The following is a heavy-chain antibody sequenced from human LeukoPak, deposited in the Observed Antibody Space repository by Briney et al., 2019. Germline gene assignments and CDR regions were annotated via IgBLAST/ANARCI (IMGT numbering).Heavy chain of an antibody. V-gene: IGHV1-8*01. D-gene: IGHD2-2*01. J-gene: IGHJ4*02. CDR3: ARAIRHQLLSDY. CDR2: MNPDSGNT. Sequence: ASVKASCKTSGYTFSNYDINWVRQATGQGPEWMGWMNPDSGNTGYTLQFQGRVTMTRDTSISTAYMELSSLRSDDTAVYYCARAIRHQLLSDYWGQGTLVTVSS. CDR1: GYTFSNYD.